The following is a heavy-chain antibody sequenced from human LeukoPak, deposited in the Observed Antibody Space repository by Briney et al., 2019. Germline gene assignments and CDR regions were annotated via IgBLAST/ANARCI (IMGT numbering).Heavy chain of an antibody. CDR3: ARADTSMITPQTAFDL. CDR2: ISTYNRNT. D-gene: IGHD5-18*01. J-gene: IGHJ3*01. Sequence: GASVKVSCKASGYSFTNYGISWVRQAPGQGLEWMGWISTYNRNTKFAGKFQGRVTMTTDTSTSTVYMDLRSLRSDDTATYYCARADTSMITPQTAFDLWGQGTVVTVSS. V-gene: IGHV1-18*01. CDR1: GYSFTNYG.